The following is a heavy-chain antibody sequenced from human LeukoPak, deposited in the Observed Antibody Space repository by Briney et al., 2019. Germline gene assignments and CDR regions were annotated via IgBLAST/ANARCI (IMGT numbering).Heavy chain of an antibody. Sequence: PGGSLRLSCAASGFTFSGYGMHWVRQAPGKGLEWVAVISYDGSNKYYADSVKGRFTISRDNSKNTLYLQMNSLRAEDTAVYYCAKLACSSTSCSAFDIWGQGTMVTVSS. CDR2: ISYDGSNK. CDR3: AKLACSSTSCSAFDI. CDR1: GFTFSGYG. V-gene: IGHV3-30*18. J-gene: IGHJ3*02. D-gene: IGHD2-2*01.